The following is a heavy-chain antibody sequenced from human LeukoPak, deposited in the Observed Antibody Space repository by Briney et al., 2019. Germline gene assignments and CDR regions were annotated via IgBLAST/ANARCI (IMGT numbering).Heavy chain of an antibody. CDR1: GYSISSGYY. CDR2: IYHSGST. V-gene: IGHV4-38-2*02. Sequence: SETLSLTCTVSGYSISSGYYWGWIRQPPGKGLEWIGSIYHSGSTYYNPSLKSRVTISVDTSKNQFSLKLSSVTAADTAVYYCARVIMITFGGVPDYWGQGTLVTVSS. D-gene: IGHD3-16*01. J-gene: IGHJ4*02. CDR3: ARVIMITFGGVPDY.